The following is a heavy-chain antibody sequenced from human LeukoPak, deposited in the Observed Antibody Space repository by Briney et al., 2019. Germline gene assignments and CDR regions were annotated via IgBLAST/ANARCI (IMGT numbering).Heavy chain of an antibody. V-gene: IGHV3-23*01. CDR3: AKVSWANYFDY. CDR2: ISGSGDKT. CDR1: GFIFSSYA. D-gene: IGHD6-13*01. Sequence: GGSLRLSCASSGFIFSSYAMSWVRQAPGKGLEWVSGISGSGDKTHYVESVKGRFTISRDNSKNTLYLQMNSLRAEDTAVYSCAKVSWANYFDYWGQGTLVAVSS. J-gene: IGHJ4*02.